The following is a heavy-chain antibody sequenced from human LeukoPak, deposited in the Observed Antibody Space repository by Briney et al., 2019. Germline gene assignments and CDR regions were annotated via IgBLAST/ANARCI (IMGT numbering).Heavy chain of an antibody. V-gene: IGHV4-59*01. CDR1: GGSISSYY. J-gene: IGHJ3*02. CDR2: IYYSGST. Sequence: PSETLSLTCTVSGGSISSYYWSWIRQPPGKRLEWIGYIYYSGSTNYNPSLKSRVTISVDTSKNQFSLKLSSVTAADTAVYYCARDPANYYDSSGYYFDAFDIWGQGTMVTVSS. CDR3: ARDPANYYDSSGYYFDAFDI. D-gene: IGHD3-22*01.